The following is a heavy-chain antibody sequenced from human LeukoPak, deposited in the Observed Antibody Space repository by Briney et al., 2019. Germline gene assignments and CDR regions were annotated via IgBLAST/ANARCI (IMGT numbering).Heavy chain of an antibody. D-gene: IGHD6-25*01. J-gene: IGHJ4*02. CDR1: GGSISSGSYY. V-gene: IGHV4-61*02. CDR3: ARDRGGYYFDY. CDR2: IYTSGST. Sequence: SETLSLTCTVSGGSISSGSYYWSWIRQPAGKGLEWIGRIYTSGSTNYNPSLKSRVTISVDTSKNQFSLKLSSVTAADTAVYYCARDRGGYYFDYWGQGTLVPVSS.